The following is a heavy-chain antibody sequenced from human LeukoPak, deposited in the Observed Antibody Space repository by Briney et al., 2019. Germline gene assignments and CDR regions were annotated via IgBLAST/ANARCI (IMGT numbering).Heavy chain of an antibody. CDR1: GFTFSSYA. V-gene: IGHV3-30*04. J-gene: IGHJ4*02. CDR2: ISYDGSNK. Sequence: GRSLRLSCAASGFTFSSYAMHWVRQAPGKGLEWVAVISYDGSNKYYADSVKGRFTISRDNSKNTLYLQMNSLRAEDTAVYYCARAVEMATLTDYWGQGTLVTVSS. CDR3: ARAVEMATLTDY. D-gene: IGHD5-24*01.